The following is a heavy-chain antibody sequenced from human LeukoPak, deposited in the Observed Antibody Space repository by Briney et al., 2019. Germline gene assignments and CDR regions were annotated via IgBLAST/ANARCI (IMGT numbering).Heavy chain of an antibody. D-gene: IGHD3-16*02. V-gene: IGHV3-23*01. J-gene: IGHJ3*02. CDR3: AREGGFGYDDAFDT. Sequence: GGSLRLSCAASGFTFSSYAMSWVRQAPGKGLEWVSAISGSGSSIFYADSLQGRFTVSRDNAKNSVYLQMNSLRAEDTAVYYCAREGGFGYDDAFDTWGHGTTVTVSS. CDR2: ISGSGSSI. CDR1: GFTFSSYA.